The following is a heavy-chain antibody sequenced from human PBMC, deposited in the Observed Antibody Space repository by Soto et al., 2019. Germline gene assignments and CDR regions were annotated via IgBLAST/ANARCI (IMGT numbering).Heavy chain of an antibody. V-gene: IGHV4-59*02. J-gene: IGHJ6*02. CDR3: ARGGLLWFGEKLPFAVPV. Sequence: SETLSLTCTVSGGSVSSYYWGWIRQPPGKGLEWIGYIYYSGSTNYNPSLKSRVTISVDTSKNQFSLKLSSVTAADTAVYYCARGGLLWFGEKLPFAVPVWGQGTSVTVSS. CDR2: IYYSGST. CDR1: GGSVSSYY. D-gene: IGHD3-10*01.